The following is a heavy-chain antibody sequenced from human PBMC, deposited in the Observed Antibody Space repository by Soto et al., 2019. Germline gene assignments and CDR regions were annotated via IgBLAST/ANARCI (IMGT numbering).Heavy chain of an antibody. V-gene: IGHV1-2*02. Sequence: APVKVSCKASGYTFTGYYMHWVRQAPGQGLEWMGWINPNSGGTNYAQKFQGRVTMTEDTSTDTAYMELSSLRSEDTAVYYCATDIFIAAAGSDYWGQGTLVTGSS. D-gene: IGHD6-13*01. CDR3: ATDIFIAAAGSDY. J-gene: IGHJ4*02. CDR1: GYTFTGYY. CDR2: INPNSGGT.